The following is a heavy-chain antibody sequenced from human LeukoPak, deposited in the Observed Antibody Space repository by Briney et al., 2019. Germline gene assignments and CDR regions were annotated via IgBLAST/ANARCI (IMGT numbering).Heavy chain of an antibody. CDR1: GFTFSRYW. D-gene: IGHD6-13*01. V-gene: IGHV3-7*01. CDR3: ARSAGSSSWYEGYYFDY. CDR2: IKQGGSEK. Sequence: GGSLRLSCAASGFTFSRYWMSWVRQAPGKGLEWVVNIKQGGSEKYYVDSVKGRFTISRDNAKNSLYLQMNSLRAEDTAVYYCARSAGSSSWYEGYYFDYWGQGTLVTVSS. J-gene: IGHJ4*02.